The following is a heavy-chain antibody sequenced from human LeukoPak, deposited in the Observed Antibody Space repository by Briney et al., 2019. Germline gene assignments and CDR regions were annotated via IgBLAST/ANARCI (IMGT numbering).Heavy chain of an antibody. D-gene: IGHD6-13*01. CDR3: ARGRAAGYFDY. CDR1: GCTISSYY. V-gene: IGHV4-59*01. Sequence: KPSGTLSLTCTGSGCTISSYYWSWVRQAPGKGLEWIGYIYYSGSINYNPSLKSRVSISVDTSKNQFSLKLSSVTAADTAVYYCARGRAAGYFDYWGQGTLVTVSS. CDR2: IYYSGSI. J-gene: IGHJ4*02.